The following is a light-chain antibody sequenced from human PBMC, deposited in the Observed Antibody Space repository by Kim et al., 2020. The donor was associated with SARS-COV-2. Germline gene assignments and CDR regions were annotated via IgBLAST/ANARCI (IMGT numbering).Light chain of an antibody. V-gene: IGKV2D-29*01. CDR2: EVS. J-gene: IGKJ1*01. Sequence: PASIAGKATQCLLHSDGKTYLYWYLQKPGQPPQLLIYEVSNRFSGGPDRFSGSGSGTAYALKISRVEAEDVGVDNCMQSLKTPRTFGRGSKVDSK. CDR1: QCLLHSDGKTY. CDR3: MQSLKTPRT.